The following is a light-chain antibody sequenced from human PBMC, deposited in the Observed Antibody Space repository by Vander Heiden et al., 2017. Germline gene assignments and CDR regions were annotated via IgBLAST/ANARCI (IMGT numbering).Light chain of an antibody. Sequence: DIVMTQSPDSLAVFLGERATINCKSSQSVLYSSNNKNYLAWYQQKPGQPPKLLIYGASTRESGVPDRFSGSGSGTDFTLTISSLQAEDVAVYYCQQYYSTLFTFGPGTKVDIK. V-gene: IGKV4-1*01. CDR3: QQYYSTLFT. CDR1: QSVLYSSNNKNY. J-gene: IGKJ3*01. CDR2: GAS.